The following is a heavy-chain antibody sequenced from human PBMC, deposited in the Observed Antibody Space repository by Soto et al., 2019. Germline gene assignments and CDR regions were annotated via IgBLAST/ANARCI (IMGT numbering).Heavy chain of an antibody. Sequence: EVHLVESGGGLVQPGGSLRLSCAASGFTFSSYEMTWVRQVAGKELEFISYISSSGSTIHYADSVRGRFTIYRDNAKSSLYLEMNSLRPEDTAVYYCARLSGTYGRRHYFDYWGQGTLVTVSS. D-gene: IGHD3-16*01. CDR2: ISSSGSTI. CDR3: ARLSGTYGRRHYFDY. V-gene: IGHV3-48*03. J-gene: IGHJ4*02. CDR1: GFTFSSYE.